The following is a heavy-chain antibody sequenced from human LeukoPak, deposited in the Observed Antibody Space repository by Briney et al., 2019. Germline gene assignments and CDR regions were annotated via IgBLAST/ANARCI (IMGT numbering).Heavy chain of an antibody. V-gene: IGHV3-23*01. CDR2: ISGSGGST. D-gene: IGHD3-10*01. Sequence: PGGSLRLSCAASGFTFGSYAMSWVRQAPGKGLEWVSAISGSGGSTYYADSVKGRFTISRDNSKNTLYLQMNSLRAEDTAVYYCAKDLVRGVDLFDYWGQGTLVTVSS. J-gene: IGHJ4*02. CDR3: AKDLVRGVDLFDY. CDR1: GFTFGSYA.